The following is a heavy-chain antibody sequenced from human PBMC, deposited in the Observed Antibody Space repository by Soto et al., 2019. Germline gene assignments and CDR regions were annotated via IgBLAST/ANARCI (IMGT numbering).Heavy chain of an antibody. J-gene: IGHJ5*01. D-gene: IGHD2-21*01. Sequence: SETLSLTCTVSGGSIRSYYWTWIRQPPGKGLEWLGYIFYSGSTFYNPSLKSRVTISLHTSKSQFSLQLTSVPAADTAVYYCARATAEQAVVDAWGQGTLVTVSS. CDR2: IFYSGST. CDR1: GGSIRSYY. V-gene: IGHV4-59*01. CDR3: ARATAEQAVVDA.